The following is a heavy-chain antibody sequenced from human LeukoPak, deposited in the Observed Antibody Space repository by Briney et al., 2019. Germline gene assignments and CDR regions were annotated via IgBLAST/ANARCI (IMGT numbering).Heavy chain of an antibody. CDR1: GFTFSTYD. Sequence: PGGSLRLSCAASGFTFSTYDMDWVRQAPGKGLEWVSSISTTSRYIYYADSVRGRFTISRDNARNSLYLQMNSLRAEDTALYYCARMRCTGGGGCSIRMGASHIWGQGTMVTVSS. CDR2: ISTTSRYI. V-gene: IGHV3-21*01. D-gene: IGHD2-8*02. CDR3: ARMRCTGGGGCSIRMGASHI. J-gene: IGHJ3*02.